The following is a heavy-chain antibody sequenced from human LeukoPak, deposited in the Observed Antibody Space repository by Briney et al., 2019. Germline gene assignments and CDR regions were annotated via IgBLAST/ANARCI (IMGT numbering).Heavy chain of an antibody. V-gene: IGHV4-34*01. D-gene: IGHD4-23*01. J-gene: IGHJ4*02. Sequence: PSETLSLTCAVYGGSFSGYYWSWIRQPPGKGLEWIGKINHSGSTNYNPSLKSRVTISVDTSKNQFSLKLSSVTAADTAVYYCARGRGSLRWSSRNPYFDYWGQGTLVTVSS. CDR1: GGSFSGYY. CDR3: ARGRGSLRWSSRNPYFDY. CDR2: INHSGST.